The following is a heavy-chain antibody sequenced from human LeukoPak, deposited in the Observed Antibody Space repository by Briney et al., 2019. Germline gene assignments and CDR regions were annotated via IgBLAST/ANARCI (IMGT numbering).Heavy chain of an antibody. D-gene: IGHD4-11*01. V-gene: IGHV3-53*01. CDR3: ARDTRYSNPH. J-gene: IGHJ4*02. Sequence: GGSLRLSCAASGVTVSSNYMSWVRQAPGKGLEWVSVIYSGGSTYYADSVKGRFTISRDNSKNTLYLQMNSLRAEDTAVYYCARDTRYSNPHWGQGTLVTVSS. CDR1: GVTVSSNY. CDR2: IYSGGST.